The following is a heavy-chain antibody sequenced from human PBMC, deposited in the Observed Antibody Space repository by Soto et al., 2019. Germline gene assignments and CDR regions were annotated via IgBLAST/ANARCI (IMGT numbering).Heavy chain of an antibody. CDR2: IYYSGST. Sequence: PSETLSLTCTVSGGSISSYYWSWIRQPPGKGLEWIGYIYYSGSTNYNPSLKSRVTISVDTSKNQFSLKLSSVTAADTAVYYCARHSSDYFEYNWFDPWGQGTLVTVSS. CDR3: ARHSSDYFEYNWFDP. V-gene: IGHV4-59*08. J-gene: IGHJ5*02. D-gene: IGHD3-22*01. CDR1: GGSISSYY.